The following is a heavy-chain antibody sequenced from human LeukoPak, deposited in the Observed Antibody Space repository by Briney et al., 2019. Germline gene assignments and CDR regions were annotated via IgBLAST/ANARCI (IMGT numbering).Heavy chain of an antibody. Sequence: PGGSLRLSCAASGFTFGDYDMSWIRQAPGKGLEWVSFIRGSTGTIYYADSVKGRFTISGDNAKKSLYLQMNSLRAEDTAVYYCAKDPTVTTSYYWGQGTLVTVSS. CDR1: GFTFGDYD. J-gene: IGHJ4*02. CDR3: AKDPTVTTSYY. CDR2: IRGSTGTI. V-gene: IGHV3-11*01. D-gene: IGHD4-17*01.